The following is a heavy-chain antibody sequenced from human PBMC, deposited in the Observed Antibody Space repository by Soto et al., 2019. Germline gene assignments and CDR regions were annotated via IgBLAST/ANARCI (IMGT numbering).Heavy chain of an antibody. CDR2: TSYSGST. V-gene: IGHV4-59*08. Sequence: SETLSLTCIVSGGSITSYHWSWIRQLPEKGLEWIAYTSYSGSTNYNPSLKSRLTMSVDTSNNQFSLKLSSVTAADSAVYYCARHGRNTMIAQLRHYAMDVWGQGATVTVSS. CDR1: GGSITSYH. J-gene: IGHJ6*02. CDR3: ARHGRNTMIAQLRHYAMDV. D-gene: IGHD3-22*01.